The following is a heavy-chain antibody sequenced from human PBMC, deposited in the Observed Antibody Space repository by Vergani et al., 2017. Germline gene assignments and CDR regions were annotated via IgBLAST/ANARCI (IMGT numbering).Heavy chain of an antibody. CDR3: AAYYYDSSGYFPFDI. Sequence: QVQLQQWGAGLLKPSETLSLTCAVYGGSFSGYYWSWIRQPPGKGLEWIGSIYHSGSTYYNPSLKSRVTISVDTSKNQFSLKRSSVTAADTAVYYCAAYYYDSSGYFPFDIWGQGTMVTVSS. CDR2: IYHSGST. CDR1: GGSFSGYY. J-gene: IGHJ3*02. D-gene: IGHD3-22*01. V-gene: IGHV4-34*01.